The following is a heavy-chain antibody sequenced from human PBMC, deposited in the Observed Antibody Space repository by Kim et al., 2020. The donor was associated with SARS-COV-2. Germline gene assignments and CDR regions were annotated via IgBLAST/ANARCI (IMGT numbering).Heavy chain of an antibody. D-gene: IGHD6-19*01. J-gene: IGHJ6*02. V-gene: IGHV3-48*03. Sequence: VKGRFTISRDNAKNSLYLQMNSLRAEDTAVYYCAREGGGWPYYYYYGMDVWGQGTTVTVSS. CDR3: AREGGGWPYYYYYGMDV.